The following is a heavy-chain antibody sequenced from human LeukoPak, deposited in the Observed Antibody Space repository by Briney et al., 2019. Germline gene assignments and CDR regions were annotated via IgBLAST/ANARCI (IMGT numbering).Heavy chain of an antibody. CDR1: GFTFSSYA. CDR3: ASLYSYGSLDY. D-gene: IGHD5-18*01. J-gene: IGHJ4*02. CDR2: ISGSGGST. Sequence: GGSLRLSCAASGFTFSSYAMSWVRQAPGKGLEWVSAISGSGGSTYYADSVKGRFTISRDNPKNTLYLQMNSLRAEDTAVYYCASLYSYGSLDYWGQGTLVTVSS. V-gene: IGHV3-23*01.